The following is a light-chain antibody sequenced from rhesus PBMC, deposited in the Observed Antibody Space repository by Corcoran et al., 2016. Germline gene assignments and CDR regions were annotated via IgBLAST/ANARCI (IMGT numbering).Light chain of an antibody. CDR1: QNIYSN. Sequence: DIQMTQSPSALSASVGDRVTISCRASQNIYSNLAWYQQKPGNAPTLLFYAASRLQPGIPFRVSGSGSGTDFTLPIISLPPEDSASYYWQPYYDNPWPFGQGTKVEIK. CDR3: QPYYDNPWP. CDR2: AAS. J-gene: IGKJ1*01. V-gene: IGKV1S12*01.